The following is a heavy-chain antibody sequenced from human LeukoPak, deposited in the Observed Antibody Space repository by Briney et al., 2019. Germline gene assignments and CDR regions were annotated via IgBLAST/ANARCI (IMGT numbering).Heavy chain of an antibody. J-gene: IGHJ6*02. CDR2: ISYDGSNK. CDR3: AKDIVVVPAAIGYYYYYGMDV. D-gene: IGHD2-2*01. Sequence: AGGSLRLSCAASGFTFSNYGIHWVCQAPGKGLEWVAVISYDGSNKYYADSVRGRFTISRDNSKNTLYLQMNSLRAEGTAVYYCAKDIVVVPAAIGYYYYYGMDVWGQGTTVTVSS. V-gene: IGHV3-30*18. CDR1: GFTFSNYG.